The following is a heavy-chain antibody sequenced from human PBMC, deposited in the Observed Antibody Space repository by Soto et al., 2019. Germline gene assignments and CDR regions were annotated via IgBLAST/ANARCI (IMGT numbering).Heavy chain of an antibody. CDR1: GFTFSSYA. V-gene: IGHV3-23*01. CDR2: ISGSGGST. D-gene: IGHD3-10*01. CDR3: AKAQAGYYGSGSLGGPFDY. J-gene: IGHJ4*02. Sequence: EMQLLESGGGLVQPGGSLRLSCAASGFTFSSYAMSWVRQAPGKGLEWVSAISGSGGSTYYADSVKGRFTISRDNSKNTLYLQMNSLRAEDTAVYYCAKAQAGYYGSGSLGGPFDYWGQGTLVTVSS.